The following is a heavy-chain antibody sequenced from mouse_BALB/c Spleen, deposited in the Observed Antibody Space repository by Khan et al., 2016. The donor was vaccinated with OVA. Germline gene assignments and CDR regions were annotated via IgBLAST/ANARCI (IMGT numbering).Heavy chain of an antibody. V-gene: IGHV3-2*02. J-gene: IGHJ3*01. Sequence: SGPGLVKPSQSLSLTCTVTGYSITSEYAWNWIRQFPGNKLEWMGYINYSGNTSFNPSLKSRASITRDTSKNQFFLQLNSVTTEDTATYCCARKDYYDYDPFPYWGQGTLVTVSA. CDR2: INYSGNT. D-gene: IGHD2-4*01. CDR3: ARKDYYDYDPFPY. CDR1: GYSITSEYA.